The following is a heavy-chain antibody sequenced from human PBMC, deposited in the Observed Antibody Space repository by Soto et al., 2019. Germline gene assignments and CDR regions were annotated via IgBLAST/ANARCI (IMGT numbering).Heavy chain of an antibody. V-gene: IGHV3-23*01. J-gene: IGHJ6*02. Sequence: GGSLRLSCAASGFTFSIYAMSWVRQAPGKGLEWVSAISGSGGSTYYADSVKGRFTISRDNSKNTLYLQMNSLRAEDTAVYYCAKSDYYDXSGYFLTEDYYYYGMDVWGQGTTVTVSS. D-gene: IGHD3-22*01. CDR2: ISGSGGST. CDR3: AKSDYYDXSGYFLTEDYYYYGMDV. CDR1: GFTFSIYA.